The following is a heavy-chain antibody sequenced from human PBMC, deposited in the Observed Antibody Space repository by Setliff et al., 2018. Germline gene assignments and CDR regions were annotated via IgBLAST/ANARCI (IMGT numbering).Heavy chain of an antibody. Sequence: SETLSLTFAVYGGSFSGYYWSWIRQPPGKGLEWIGEINHSGSTNYNPSLKSRVTISVDTSKNQFSLKLSSVTAADTAVYYCARVAQYSSSSFYYYYYGMDVWGQGTTVTVSS. CDR3: ARVAQYSSSSFYYYYYGMDV. V-gene: IGHV4-34*01. CDR1: GGSFSGYY. CDR2: INHSGST. D-gene: IGHD6-6*01. J-gene: IGHJ6*02.